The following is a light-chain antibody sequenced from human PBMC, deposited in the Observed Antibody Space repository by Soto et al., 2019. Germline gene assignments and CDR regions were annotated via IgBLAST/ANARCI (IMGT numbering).Light chain of an antibody. CDR3: QQYGDSPFT. CDR2: GAS. V-gene: IGKV3-20*01. CDR1: QSVSSN. J-gene: IGKJ1*01. Sequence: EMVMTQSPCTLSVSPGERATLSCRASQSVSSNLAWYQQKPGQAPSLLIYGASSRATGIPDRFSGRGSGTDFTLTISRLEPEDFALYYCQQYGDSPFTFGQGTKVDI.